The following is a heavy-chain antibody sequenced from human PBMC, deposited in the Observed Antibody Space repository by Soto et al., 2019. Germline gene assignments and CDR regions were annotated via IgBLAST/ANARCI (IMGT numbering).Heavy chain of an antibody. CDR2: IHSSGST. CDR3: AILTKPTAVTTAFRGGYGLDV. J-gene: IGHJ6*02. V-gene: IGHV4-61*01. Sequence: ETLSLTCTVSGGSVSSGNYFWSWIRQPPGKGLEWIGYIHSSGSTNYNPSLKSRVTISVDTSRNQFSLKLTSVTAADTAVYYCAILTKPTAVTTAFRGGYGLDVWGQGTTVTVSS. D-gene: IGHD4-17*01. CDR1: GGSVSSGNYF.